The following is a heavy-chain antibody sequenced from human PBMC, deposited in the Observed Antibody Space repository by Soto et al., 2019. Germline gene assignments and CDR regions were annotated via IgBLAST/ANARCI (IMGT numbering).Heavy chain of an antibody. J-gene: IGHJ4*02. D-gene: IGHD3-16*02. CDR3: ARHISDYIWGSYRYTPFDY. CDR2: VYCSGRT. CDR1: GGSISSSRYY. Sequence: QLQLQESGPGLVKPSEPLSLTCTVSGGSISSSRYYWGWIRQPPGTGLEGIGSVYCSGRTYYNPSVKSRVPISVDTSKNQFSLQRSSVPAAATAVYYCARHISDYIWGSYRYTPFDYWGQGTLVTVSS. V-gene: IGHV4-39*01.